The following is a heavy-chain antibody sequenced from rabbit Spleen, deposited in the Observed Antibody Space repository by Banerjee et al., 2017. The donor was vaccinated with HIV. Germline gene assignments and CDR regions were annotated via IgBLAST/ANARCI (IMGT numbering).Heavy chain of an antibody. CDR3: ARDGDSSGLRYFTL. Sequence: QSLEESGGDLVKPGASLTLTCTVSGVSFSISSYMCWVRQAPGKGLEWIACIDAGSSGFTYFATWANGRFAISKTSSTTVTLQMTRLTAADTATYFCARDGDSSGLRYFTLWGQGTLVTVS. D-gene: IGHD7-1*01. V-gene: IGHV1S40*01. CDR1: GVSFSISSY. J-gene: IGHJ4*01. CDR2: IDAGSSGFT.